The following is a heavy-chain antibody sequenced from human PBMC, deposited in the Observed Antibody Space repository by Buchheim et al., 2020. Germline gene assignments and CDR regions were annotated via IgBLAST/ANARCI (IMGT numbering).Heavy chain of an antibody. CDR2: ISSSSGTI. CDR1: GFTFSGYS. D-gene: IGHD2-21*01. CDR3: ARRVVSAVTRHDY. Sequence: EVQLVESGGGLVQPGGSLTLSCTASGFTFSGYSMSWVRQAPGKGLEWISYISSSSGTIYHADSVKGRFTTSRDNARTVRYVQMNSLRAEDTAVYYCARRVVSAVTRHDYWGQGAL. V-gene: IGHV3-48*04. J-gene: IGHJ4*02.